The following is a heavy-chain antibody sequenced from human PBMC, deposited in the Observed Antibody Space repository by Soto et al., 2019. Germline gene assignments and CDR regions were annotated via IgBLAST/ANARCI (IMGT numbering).Heavy chain of an antibody. V-gene: IGHV3-23*05. J-gene: IGHJ4*02. D-gene: IGHD6-19*01. Sequence: EVQLLESGGRLVQPGQSLRLSCVASPVGFSGLGMSWVRQAPGKGLEWVSTIDNSGTRTHYADSVKGRFTISRDTSKYTLDLQMDYLRAEDTALYHCVSWLSAHFDYWGRGTLVTVSS. CDR2: IDNSGTRT. CDR1: PVGFSGLG. CDR3: VSWLSAHFDY.